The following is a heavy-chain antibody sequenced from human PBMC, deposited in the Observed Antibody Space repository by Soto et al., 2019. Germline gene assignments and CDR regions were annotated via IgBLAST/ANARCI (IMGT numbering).Heavy chain of an antibody. CDR3: ARAVSSGGSRRMYYFDY. D-gene: IGHD2-15*01. Sequence: QVQLVQSGAEVKKPGSSVKVSCKASGGTFSSYAISWVRQAPAQGLEWMGGISPISGTANYAQKFQGRVTIRADESTSTAYRELSSLRSEDTAVYYCARAVSSGGSRRMYYFDYWGQGTLVTVSS. CDR1: GGTFSSYA. CDR2: ISPISGTA. V-gene: IGHV1-69*01. J-gene: IGHJ4*02.